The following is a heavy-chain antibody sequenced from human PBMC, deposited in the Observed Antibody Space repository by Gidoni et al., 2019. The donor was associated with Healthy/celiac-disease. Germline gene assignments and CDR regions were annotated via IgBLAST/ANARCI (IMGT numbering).Heavy chain of an antibody. CDR2: IKQDGSEK. CDR1: GFTFSSYW. Sequence: CPASGFTFSSYWMSWVRQAPGKGLEWVANIKQDGSEKYYVDSVKGRFTISRDNAKNSLYLQMNSLRAEDTAVYYCARFLGITGTKGIFDPWGQGTLVTVSS. J-gene: IGHJ5*02. CDR3: ARFLGITGTKGIFDP. V-gene: IGHV3-7*01. D-gene: IGHD1-20*01.